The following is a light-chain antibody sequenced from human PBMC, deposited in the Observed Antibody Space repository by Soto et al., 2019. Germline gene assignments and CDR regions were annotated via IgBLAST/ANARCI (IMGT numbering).Light chain of an antibody. CDR2: DAS. CDR3: QQYGGSPPIFT. Sequence: EIVLTQSPGTLSLSPGERATLSCRASQSVSSSSLAWYQQKHGQAPRVLIYDASSRATGIPDRFSGCGSGTDFTLTISRLEPEDFAVYYCQQYGGSPPIFTFGPGTKVDIK. CDR1: QSVSSSS. V-gene: IGKV3-20*01. J-gene: IGKJ3*01.